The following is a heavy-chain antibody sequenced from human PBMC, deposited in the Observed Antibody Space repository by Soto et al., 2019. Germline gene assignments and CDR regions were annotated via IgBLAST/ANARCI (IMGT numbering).Heavy chain of an antibody. CDR2: IVVGSGNT. Sequence: ASVKVSCKASGFTFTSSAVQWVRQARGRRLEWIGWIVVGSGNTNYAQKFQERVTITRDMSTSTAYMELSSLRSEDTAVYYCAAEIYGSGSYRRYFDYWGQGTLVTVSS. J-gene: IGHJ4*02. D-gene: IGHD3-10*01. CDR1: GFTFTSSA. V-gene: IGHV1-58*01. CDR3: AAEIYGSGSYRRYFDY.